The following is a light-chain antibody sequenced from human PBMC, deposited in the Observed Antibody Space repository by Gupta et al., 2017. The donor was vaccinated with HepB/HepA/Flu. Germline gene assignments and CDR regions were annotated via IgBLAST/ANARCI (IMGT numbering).Light chain of an antibody. CDR2: DVS. J-gene: IGLJ3*02. Sequence: QSALTQPASVSGSPGQSITISCTGTISDVGGYNYVSWYQQHPGKAPKLMIYDVSNRPSGISNRFSGSKSGNTASLTISGLQAEDEADYYCSSYTINSTNVFGGGTKVTVL. CDR3: SSYTINSTNV. V-gene: IGLV2-14*03. CDR1: ISDVGGYNY.